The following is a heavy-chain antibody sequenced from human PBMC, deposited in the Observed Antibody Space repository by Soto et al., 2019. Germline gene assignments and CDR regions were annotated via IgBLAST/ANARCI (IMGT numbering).Heavy chain of an antibody. Sequence: QVHLQQWGAGLLKPSETLSLTCAVYGESFIGYYWTWIRQPPGKGLEWIGEINHRRSTNYNPSLKSRVTIAIDTCKNQFSLTLTSVTAVDTSVYYCARTDIVTTNWFDPRCQGTLVSVSS. V-gene: IGHV4-34*02. CDR3: ARTDIVTTNWFDP. CDR1: GESFIGYY. D-gene: IGHD5-12*01. CDR2: INHRRST. J-gene: IGHJ5*02.